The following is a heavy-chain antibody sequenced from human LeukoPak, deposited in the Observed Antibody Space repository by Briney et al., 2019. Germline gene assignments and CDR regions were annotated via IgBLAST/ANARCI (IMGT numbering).Heavy chain of an antibody. V-gene: IGHV3-33*01. CDR3: ARAGGGY. D-gene: IGHD3-10*01. J-gene: IGHJ4*02. CDR2: MWDDGTNE. Sequence: GGSLRLSCTASGFNFGIYGMHWVRQAPGKGLEWVAVMWDDGTNEYYVESVKGRFTISRDSGKRTLYLQMNSLRVEDTAVYYCARAGGGYWGQGTLVTVSS. CDR1: GFNFGIYG.